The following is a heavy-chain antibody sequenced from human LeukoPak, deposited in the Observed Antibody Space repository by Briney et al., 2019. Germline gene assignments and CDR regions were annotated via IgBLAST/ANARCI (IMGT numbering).Heavy chain of an antibody. Sequence: WGSLRLSCAASGFTFSSYEMNWVRQAPGKGLEWVSYISSSGSTIYYADSVKGRFTISRDNAKNSLYLQMNSLRAEDTAVYYCATYPRYSSSTDPRYYFDYWGQGTLVTVSS. CDR2: ISSSGSTI. V-gene: IGHV3-48*03. CDR1: GFTFSSYE. CDR3: ATYPRYSSSTDPRYYFDY. J-gene: IGHJ4*02. D-gene: IGHD6-13*01.